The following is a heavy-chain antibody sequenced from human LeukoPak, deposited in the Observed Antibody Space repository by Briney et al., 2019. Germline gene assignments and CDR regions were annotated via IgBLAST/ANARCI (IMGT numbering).Heavy chain of an antibody. J-gene: IGHJ4*02. Sequence: SETLSLTCTVSGGSISSRSYYWGWIRQPPGKGLEWIGSIYYSGSTYYNPSLKSRVTITVDTSKNQCTLKVSSVTAADTAVYYCARVDWNYYRDYWGQGTLVTVSS. CDR2: IYYSGST. D-gene: IGHD1-7*01. V-gene: IGHV4-39*06. CDR1: GGSISSRSYY. CDR3: ARVDWNYYRDY.